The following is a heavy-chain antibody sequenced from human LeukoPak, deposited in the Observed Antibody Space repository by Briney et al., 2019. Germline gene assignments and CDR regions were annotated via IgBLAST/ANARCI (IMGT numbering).Heavy chain of an antibody. CDR1: GFTFSSYG. V-gene: IGHV3-23*01. J-gene: IGHJ4*02. CDR2: ISGSGGST. CDR3: ARNPRLIWDLYFDY. D-gene: IGHD3-16*01. Sequence: PGGSLRLSCAASGFTFSSYGMSWVRQAPGKGLEWVSAISGSGGSTYYADSVKGRFTISGDNSKNTLYLQMNSLRAEDTAVYYCARNPRLIWDLYFDYWGQGTLVTVSS.